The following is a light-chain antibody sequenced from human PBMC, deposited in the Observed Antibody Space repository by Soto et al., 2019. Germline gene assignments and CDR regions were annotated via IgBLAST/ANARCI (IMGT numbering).Light chain of an antibody. J-gene: IGKJ1*01. CDR1: QSVSSY. V-gene: IGKV3-11*01. CDR3: QQRSNWPPWT. Sequence: EIVLTQSPATLSLSPGARATLSCRASQSVSSYLAWYQQKPGQAPRLLIYDASNRATGIPVRFSGSGSGTDFTLTISSLEPEDFAVYYCQQRSNWPPWTFGQGTKVEIK. CDR2: DAS.